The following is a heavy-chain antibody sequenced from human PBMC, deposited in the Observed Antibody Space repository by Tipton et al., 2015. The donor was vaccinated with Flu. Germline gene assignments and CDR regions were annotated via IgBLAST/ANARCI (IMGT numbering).Heavy chain of an antibody. J-gene: IGHJ6*02. CDR3: ARDYYEILTGYYSYYGMDV. V-gene: IGHV4-31*03. CDR2: IYYSGST. D-gene: IGHD3-9*01. Sequence: LRLSCTVSGGSISSGGYYWSWIRQHPGKGLEWIGYIYYSGSTYYNPSLKSRVTISVDTSKNQFSLKLSSVTAADTAVYYCARDYYEILTGYYSYYGMDVWGQGTTVTVSS. CDR1: GGSISSGGYY.